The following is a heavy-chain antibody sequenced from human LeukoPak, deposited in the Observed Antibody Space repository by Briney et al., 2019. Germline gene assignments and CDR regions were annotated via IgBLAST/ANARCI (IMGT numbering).Heavy chain of an antibody. CDR2: ISYDGSNK. CDR1: GFIFSTYG. CDR3: AKDFSIAVAGMVDGY. Sequence: QPGGSLRLSCAASGFIFSTYGMHWVRQAPGKGLEWVAVISYDGSNKYYADSVKGRFTISRDNSKNTLYLQMNSLRAEDTAVYYCAKDFSIAVAGMVDGYWGQGTLVTVSS. V-gene: IGHV3-30*18. J-gene: IGHJ4*02. D-gene: IGHD6-19*01.